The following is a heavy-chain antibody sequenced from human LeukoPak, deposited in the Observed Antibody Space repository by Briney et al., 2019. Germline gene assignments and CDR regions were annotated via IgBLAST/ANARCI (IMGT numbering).Heavy chain of an antibody. Sequence: GASVKVSCKASGYTFTGYYMHWVRQAPGQGLEWMGWINPNSGGTNYAQKFQGWVTMTRDTSISTAYMELSRLRSDDTAVYYCAGGWLWFGKGTSYYFDYWGQGTLVTVSS. CDR2: INPNSGGT. V-gene: IGHV1-2*04. D-gene: IGHD3-10*01. CDR1: GYTFTGYY. CDR3: AGGWLWFGKGTSYYFDY. J-gene: IGHJ4*02.